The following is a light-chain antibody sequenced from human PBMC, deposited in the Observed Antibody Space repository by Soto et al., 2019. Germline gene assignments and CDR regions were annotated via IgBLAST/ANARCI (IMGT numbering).Light chain of an antibody. CDR3: QQYGSSPWT. V-gene: IGKV3-20*01. Sequence: EIVLTQSPGTLSLSPGERATLSCRASQSVSSNYLAWNQQKPGKAPRPLIYDASSRATGIPDRFSDSRAGTVFTLTISRLESEDFAVYYCQQYGSSPWTFGQGTKV. J-gene: IGKJ1*01. CDR1: QSVSSNY. CDR2: DAS.